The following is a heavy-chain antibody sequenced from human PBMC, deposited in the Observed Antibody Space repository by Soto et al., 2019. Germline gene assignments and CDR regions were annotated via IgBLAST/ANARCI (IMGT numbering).Heavy chain of an antibody. CDR3: ARGRGGRGDY. CDR1: GGTFSSYT. D-gene: IGHD2-15*01. Sequence: QVQLVQSGAEVKKPGSSVKVSCKASGGTFSSYTISWVRQAPGQGLEWMGWIIPILGIANYAQKLQGRVTITADKSTSTAYVELSSLRSEDTAVYYCARGRGGRGDYWGQGTLVTVSS. J-gene: IGHJ4*02. CDR2: IIPILGIA. V-gene: IGHV1-69*02.